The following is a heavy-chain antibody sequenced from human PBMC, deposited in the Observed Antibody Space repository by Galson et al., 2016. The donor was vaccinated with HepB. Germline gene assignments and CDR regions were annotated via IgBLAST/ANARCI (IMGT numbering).Heavy chain of an antibody. V-gene: IGHV4-59*01. Sequence: TCTVSGASIRSYHWSWIRQSPGKGLEWIVYVYHIGTTKYNPSLTSRVTISIDTAKSQFSLQLTAVTAADTATYYCARDDVGLDVWGQGITVTVSS. J-gene: IGHJ6*02. CDR3: ARDDVGLDV. CDR1: GASIRSYH. CDR2: VYHIGTT.